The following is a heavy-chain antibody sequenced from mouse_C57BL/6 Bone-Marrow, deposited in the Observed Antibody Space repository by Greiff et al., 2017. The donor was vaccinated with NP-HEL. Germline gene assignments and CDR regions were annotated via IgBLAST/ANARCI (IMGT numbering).Heavy chain of an antibody. CDR1: GYTFTSYW. CDR2: IDPSDSYT. V-gene: IGHV1-59*01. Sequence: LVRPGTSVKLSCKASGYTFTSYWMHWVKQRPGQGLEWIGVIDPSDSYTNYNQKFKGKATLTVDTSSSTAYMQLSSLTSEDSAVCYCARGGDFDYWGQGTTLTVSS. J-gene: IGHJ2*01. CDR3: ARGGDFDY.